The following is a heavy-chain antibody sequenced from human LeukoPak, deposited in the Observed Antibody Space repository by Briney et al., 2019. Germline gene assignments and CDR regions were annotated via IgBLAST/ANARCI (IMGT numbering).Heavy chain of an antibody. Sequence: PGGSLRLSCAASGITFDDYTMHWVRHAPGKGLEWVSLISWDGADTSYADSVKGRFTISRDNSKNSLFLEMTSLRIEDTAFYYCFTDTDLWGEGTLVTVS. CDR2: ISWDGADT. V-gene: IGHV3-43*01. CDR3: FTDTDL. CDR1: GITFDDYT. J-gene: IGHJ5*02.